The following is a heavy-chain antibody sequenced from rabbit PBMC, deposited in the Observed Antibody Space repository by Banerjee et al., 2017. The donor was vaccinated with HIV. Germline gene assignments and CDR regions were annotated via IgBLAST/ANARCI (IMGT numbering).Heavy chain of an antibody. CDR1: GFSFSSSYW. V-gene: IGHV1S40*01. CDR3: ARHFTGAAGYAFNL. CDR2: IETSSGST. D-gene: IGHD6-1*01. Sequence: QSLEESGGGLVQPEGSLTLTCTASGFSFSSSYWMCWVRQAPGKGLEWIACIETSSGSTYYASWAKGRFTISKTSSTTVTLHMTSLTAADTATYFCARHFTGAAGYAFNLWGPGTLVTVS. J-gene: IGHJ4*01.